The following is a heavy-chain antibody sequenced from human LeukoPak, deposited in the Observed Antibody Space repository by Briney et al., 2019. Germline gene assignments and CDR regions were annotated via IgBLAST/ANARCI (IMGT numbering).Heavy chain of an antibody. J-gene: IGHJ4*02. D-gene: IGHD2-2*01. CDR2: IYYSGST. CDR1: GGSISSYY. V-gene: IGHV4-39*07. CDR3: ARGRGCSSTSCYVVDY. Sequence: SETLSLTCTVSGGSISSYYWGWIRQPPGKGLEWIGSIYYSGSTYYNPSLKSRVTISVDTSKNQFSLKLSSVTAADTAVYYCARGRGCSSTSCYVVDYWGQGTLVTVSS.